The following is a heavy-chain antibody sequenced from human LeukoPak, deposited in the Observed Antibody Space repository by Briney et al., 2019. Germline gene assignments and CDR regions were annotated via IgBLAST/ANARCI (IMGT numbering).Heavy chain of an antibody. J-gene: IGHJ3*02. CDR3: ATFYTRGYSSGWDYDALDI. D-gene: IGHD6-19*01. CDR1: GFTFSSYS. Sequence: GGSLRLSCTASGFTFSSYSMNWVRQAPEKGLEWISYISSSGSAMDYGDSVKGRFTISRDNAKNSLYLQMNSLRAEDTAVYYCATFYTRGYSSGWDYDALDIWGQGTMVTVSS. CDR2: ISSSGSAM. V-gene: IGHV3-48*04.